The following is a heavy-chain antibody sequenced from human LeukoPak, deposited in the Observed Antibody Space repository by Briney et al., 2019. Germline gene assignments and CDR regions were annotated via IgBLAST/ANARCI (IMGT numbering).Heavy chain of an antibody. J-gene: IGHJ5*02. CDR2: INAGNGNT. D-gene: IGHD4-17*01. Sequence: ASVKVSCKASGCTFTSYAMHWVRQAPGQRLEWMGWINAGNGNTKYSQKFQGRVTITRDTSASTAYMELSSLRSEDTAVYYCARYGVINWFDPWGQGTLVTVSS. CDR1: GCTFTSYA. CDR3: ARYGVINWFDP. V-gene: IGHV1-3*01.